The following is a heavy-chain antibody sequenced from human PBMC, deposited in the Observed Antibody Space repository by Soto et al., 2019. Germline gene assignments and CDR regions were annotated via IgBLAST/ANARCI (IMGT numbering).Heavy chain of an antibody. CDR2: ISGSGGST. CDR1: GFTFSSYA. D-gene: IGHD1-1*01. V-gene: IGHV3-23*01. Sequence: PGGSLRLSCAASGFTFSSYAMSWVRQAPGKGLEWVSAISGSGGSTYYADSVKGRFTISRDNSKNTLYLQMNSLRAEDTAVYYCAKDRINWNPASGYWFDPWGQGTLVTVSS. J-gene: IGHJ5*02. CDR3: AKDRINWNPASGYWFDP.